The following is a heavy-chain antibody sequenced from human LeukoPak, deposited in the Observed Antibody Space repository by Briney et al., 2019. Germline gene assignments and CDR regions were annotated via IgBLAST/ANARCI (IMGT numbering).Heavy chain of an antibody. Sequence: SETLSLTCTVSGGSISSGHYYWGWIRQPPGKGLEWIGTIYYSGSTYYNPSLKSRVTISIDTSKNQFSLKLSSVTAADTAVYYCARGVAGHFGGFFFDSWGQGALVTVSS. CDR2: IYYSGST. CDR1: GGSISSGHYY. V-gene: IGHV4-39*07. J-gene: IGHJ4*02. CDR3: ARGVAGHFGGFFFDS. D-gene: IGHD2-21*01.